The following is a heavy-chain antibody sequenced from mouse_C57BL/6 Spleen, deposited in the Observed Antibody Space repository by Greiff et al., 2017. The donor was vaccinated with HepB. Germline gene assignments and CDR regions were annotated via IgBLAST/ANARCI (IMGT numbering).Heavy chain of an antibody. CDR1: GFSFTSYG. Sequence: VQLQQSGPGLVQPSQRLSITCTVSGFSFTSYGVHWVRQSPGKGLEWLGVIWRGGSTDYNAAFMSRLSITKDNSKSQVFFKMNSLQADDTAIYYCAKEASNYGAMDYWGQGTSVTVSS. D-gene: IGHD2-5*01. CDR2: IWRGGST. CDR3: AKEASNYGAMDY. J-gene: IGHJ4*01. V-gene: IGHV2-5*01.